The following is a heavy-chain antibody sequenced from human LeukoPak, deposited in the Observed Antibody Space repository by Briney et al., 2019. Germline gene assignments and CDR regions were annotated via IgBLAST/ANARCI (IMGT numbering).Heavy chain of an antibody. Sequence: PSETLSLTCAVYGGSFSGYYWSWIRQPPGKGLEWIGEINHSGSTNYNPSLKSRVTISVDTSKNQFSLKLSSVTAADTAVYYCARGITTVVTLNWFDPWGQRTLVTVSS. D-gene: IGHD4-23*01. CDR2: INHSGST. J-gene: IGHJ5*02. CDR3: ARGITTVVTLNWFDP. CDR1: GGSFSGYY. V-gene: IGHV4-34*01.